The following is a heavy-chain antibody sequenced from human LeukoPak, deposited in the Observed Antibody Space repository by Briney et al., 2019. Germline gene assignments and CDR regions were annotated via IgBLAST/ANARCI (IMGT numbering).Heavy chain of an antibody. CDR1: GASISSGYYY. J-gene: IGHJ5*02. V-gene: IGHV4-30-4*01. Sequence: PSETLSLTCTVSGASISSGYYYWSWLRQSPGKGLEWIGYIYYSGTTCYSPSLKSRLTISLDTSKNHLSLKLTSVTAADTAIYYCARDNDDGDYVGWFDPWGQGTLVTVSS. CDR2: IYYSGTT. CDR3: ARDNDDGDYVGWFDP. D-gene: IGHD4-17*01.